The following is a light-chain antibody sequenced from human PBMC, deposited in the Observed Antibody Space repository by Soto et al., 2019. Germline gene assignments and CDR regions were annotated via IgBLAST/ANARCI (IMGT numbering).Light chain of an antibody. CDR1: NSNIGKNY. J-gene: IGLJ2*01. V-gene: IGLV1-51*01. CDR2: DND. Sequence: QSVLTQPPSVSAAPGQKVTISCSGSNSNIGKNYVSWYQQVPGTAPRLLIYDNDKRPSGIPDRFSGFKSGASATLGITGLQTGDEADYYCATWDSSLTSGVFGGGTKLTVL. CDR3: ATWDSSLTSGV.